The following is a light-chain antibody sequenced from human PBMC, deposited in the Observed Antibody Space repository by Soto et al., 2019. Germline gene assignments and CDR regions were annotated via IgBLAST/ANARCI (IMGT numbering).Light chain of an antibody. CDR1: QSVSSY. Sequence: ELVFTHSPATLSLSPGERATLSCRASQSVSSYLAWYQQKPGQAPRLLLYDASNRATGIPARFSGSGSGTDFTLPTISLVPADYAVYYCHQRSNWPPLTFGEGTKVDIK. CDR3: HQRSNWPPLT. J-gene: IGKJ4*02. CDR2: DAS. V-gene: IGKV3-11*01.